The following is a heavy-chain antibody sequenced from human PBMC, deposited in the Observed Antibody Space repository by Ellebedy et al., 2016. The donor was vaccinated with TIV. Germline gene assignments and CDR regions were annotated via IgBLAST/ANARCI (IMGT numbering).Heavy chain of an antibody. V-gene: IGHV3-7*03. CDR2: IDKDGAVK. D-gene: IGHD5-12*01. CDR3: ARNGYGYHGMDV. CDR1: GFTPSHHR. J-gene: IGHJ6*02. Sequence: PGGSLRLSCAASGFTPSHHRMTWVRQAPGKGTQWVANIDKDGAVKLYEDSVKGRFSISRDNGNNSLYLQMNSLRAEDTAVYCCARNGYGYHGMDVWGQGTTVTVSS.